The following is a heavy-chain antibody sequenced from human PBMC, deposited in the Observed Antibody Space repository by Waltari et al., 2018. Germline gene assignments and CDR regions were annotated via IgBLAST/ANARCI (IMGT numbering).Heavy chain of an antibody. D-gene: IGHD6-13*01. CDR1: GGPFNGYV. Sequence: QVQLVQSGAEVKKPGSSVKVSCKASGGPFNGYVITWWRQAPGHGLECMGGIIPMFGTANYAQKIQDRVTINTDESMTTAYMHLSSLTSDDTAVYYCARGGLYGQQLLESAFEIWGQGTKVTVSS. V-gene: IGHV1-69*05. CDR3: ARGGLYGQQLLESAFEI. J-gene: IGHJ3*02. CDR2: IIPMFGTA.